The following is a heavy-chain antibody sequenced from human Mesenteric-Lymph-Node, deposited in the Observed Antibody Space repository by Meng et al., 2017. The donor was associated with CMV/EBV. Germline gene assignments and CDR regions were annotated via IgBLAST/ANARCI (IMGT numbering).Heavy chain of an antibody. CDR3: ARGVNSAFDI. J-gene: IGHJ3*02. Sequence: GESLKISCAASGFTVSSNYMSWVRQAPGKGLEWVTFIYSDGTTKWYAASVEGRFTISRDTSRNTVFLQMNSLRPDDTAVYYCARGVNSAFDIWGQGTMVTVSS. CDR1: GFTVSSNY. V-gene: IGHV3-30*14. CDR2: IYSDGTTK.